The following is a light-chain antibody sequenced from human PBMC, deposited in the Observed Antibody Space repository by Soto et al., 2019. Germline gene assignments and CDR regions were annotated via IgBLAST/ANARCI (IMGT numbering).Light chain of an antibody. CDR1: QSVRTN. V-gene: IGKV3-15*01. J-gene: IGKJ1*01. CDR3: QQYGDWPPWT. CDR2: GAS. Sequence: ETVMTQSPATLSVSPGERATLSCRASQSVRTNLAWYQQRPGQPPRLLIYGASTRATGIPARFTGDGSGTEFTLPLTRLQSEDSAVYYCQQYGDWPPWTFGQGTTVDI.